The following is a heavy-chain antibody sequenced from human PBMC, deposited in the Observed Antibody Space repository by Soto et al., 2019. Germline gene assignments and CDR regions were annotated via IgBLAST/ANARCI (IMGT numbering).Heavy chain of an antibody. V-gene: IGHV3-23*01. J-gene: IGHJ4*02. CDR2: ISGGGDSP. CDR1: GFTFSTYT. CDR3: AKARCSTTNCYVPDY. Sequence: GSLRLSCAASGFTFSTYTMSWVRQAPGKGLEWVSSISGGGDSPSYADSVQGRFTISRDNPKNTLYLQMNSLRAEDTALYYCAKARCSTTNCYVPDYWGQGTLVTGLL. D-gene: IGHD2-2*01.